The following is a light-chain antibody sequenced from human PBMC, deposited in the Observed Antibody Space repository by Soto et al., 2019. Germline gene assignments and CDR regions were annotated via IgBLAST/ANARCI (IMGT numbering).Light chain of an antibody. Sequence: QSALTQPASVSGSPGQSITISCTGTSNDVGAYDYVSWYQQHPGKPPKLMIFEVRNRPSGVSSRFSGSRSGNTASLTISGLQAEDEADYYCSSYTHMSTKVFGNGTKLTV. CDR1: SNDVGAYDY. CDR3: SSYTHMSTKV. J-gene: IGLJ1*01. CDR2: EVR. V-gene: IGLV2-14*01.